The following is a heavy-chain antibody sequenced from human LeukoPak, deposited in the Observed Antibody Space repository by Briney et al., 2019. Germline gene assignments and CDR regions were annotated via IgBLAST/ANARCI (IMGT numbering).Heavy chain of an antibody. CDR3: ARGIAAAGKSSTFDS. CDR2: INPDGGDT. D-gene: IGHD6-25*01. Sequence: GASVKVSCKTSGYTFAAYYMHWLRQAPGQGLEWLGWINPDGGDTNFAPSFQGRVTMTRDKSSSTAYLELSSLTSADTAVYYCARGIAAAGKSSTFDSWGQGTLVTVSS. CDR1: GYTFAAYY. J-gene: IGHJ4*02. V-gene: IGHV1-2*02.